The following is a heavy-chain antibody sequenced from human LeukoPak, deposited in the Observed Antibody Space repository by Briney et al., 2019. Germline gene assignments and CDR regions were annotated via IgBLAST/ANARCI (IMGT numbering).Heavy chain of an antibody. CDR3: ARSMATQNDY. Sequence: ASVKVSCKASRYTFIDYYVHWVRQAPGQGLEWMGWINFDSGGTNFAQKFQGRVTMTRDTSISTVYMELNRLTSDDSAIYYCARSMATQNDYWGQGTLVTVSS. V-gene: IGHV1-2*02. J-gene: IGHJ4*02. CDR2: INFDSGGT. CDR1: RYTFIDYY. D-gene: IGHD5-24*01.